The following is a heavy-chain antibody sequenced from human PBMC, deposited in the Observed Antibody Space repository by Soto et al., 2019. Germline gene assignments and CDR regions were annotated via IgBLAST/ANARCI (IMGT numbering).Heavy chain of an antibody. CDR1: GYTFTSYG. V-gene: IGHV1-18*04. CDR2: ISAYNGNT. Sequence: ASVKVSCKASGYTFTSYGISWVRQAPGQGLEWMGWISAYNGNTNYAQKLQGRVTMTTDTSTSTAYMELRSLRSDDTAVYYCATEVAPRAELPYWLPNVDYWGQGTLVTVSS. CDR3: ATEVAPRAELPYWLPNVDY. D-gene: IGHD5-12*01. J-gene: IGHJ4*02.